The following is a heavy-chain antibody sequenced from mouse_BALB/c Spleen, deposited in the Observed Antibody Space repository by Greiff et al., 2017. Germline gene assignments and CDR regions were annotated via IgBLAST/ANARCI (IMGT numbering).Heavy chain of an antibody. CDR1: GYTFTSYW. J-gene: IGHJ3*01. CDR3: ARFDNYGSSFAY. Sequence: QVQLQQPGAELVKPGASVKLSCKASGYTFTSYWMHWVKQRPGQGLEWIGEINPSNGRTNYNEKFKSKATLTVDKSSSTAYMQLSSLTSEDSAVYYCARFDNYGSSFAYWGQGTLVTVSA. CDR2: INPSNGRT. D-gene: IGHD1-1*01. V-gene: IGHV1S81*02.